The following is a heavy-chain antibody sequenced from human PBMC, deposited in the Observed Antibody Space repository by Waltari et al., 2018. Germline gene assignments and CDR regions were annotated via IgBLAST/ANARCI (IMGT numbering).Heavy chain of an antibody. V-gene: IGHV3-7*03. CDR2: KKSDGSEK. J-gene: IGHJ4*02. CDR3: LRGGGY. CDR1: GFTFNSYW. Sequence: EVQLVESGGGLVQPGGSLRLSCAASGFTFNSYWMNWVRQAPGKGLEWVANKKSDGSEKNYMDSVKGRFTISRDNAKNSLYLQMNNLRAEDTALYYCLRGGGYWGQGTLVTVSS. D-gene: IGHD3-10*01.